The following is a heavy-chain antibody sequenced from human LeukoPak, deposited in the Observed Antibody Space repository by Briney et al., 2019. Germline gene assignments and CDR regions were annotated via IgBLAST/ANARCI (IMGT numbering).Heavy chain of an antibody. J-gene: IGHJ4*02. D-gene: IGHD6-19*01. CDR3: AKGSSGWYQSQIDY. Sequence: GGSLRLSCAASGFTFSSYSMNWVRQAPGKGLEWVSSISSSSSYIYYADSVKGRFTISRDNAKNSLYLQMNSLRAEDTAVYYCAKGSSGWYQSQIDYWGQGTLVTVSS. CDR1: GFTFSSYS. CDR2: ISSSSSYI. V-gene: IGHV3-21*04.